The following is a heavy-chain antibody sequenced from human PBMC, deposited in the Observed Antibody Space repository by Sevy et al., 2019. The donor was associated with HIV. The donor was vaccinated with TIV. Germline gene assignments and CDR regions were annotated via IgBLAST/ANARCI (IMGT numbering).Heavy chain of an antibody. J-gene: IGHJ6*02. Sequence: GESLKISCKGSGYSFTSYWIGWVRQMPGKGLEWMGIIYPGDSDTRYSPSFQGQVTISADKSISTAYLQWSSLKASDTAMYYCARQISGFGSGSYYRESEYYYYGMDVWGQGTTVTVSS. CDR2: IYPGDSDT. D-gene: IGHD3-10*01. V-gene: IGHV5-51*01. CDR1: GYSFTSYW. CDR3: ARQISGFGSGSYYRESEYYYYGMDV.